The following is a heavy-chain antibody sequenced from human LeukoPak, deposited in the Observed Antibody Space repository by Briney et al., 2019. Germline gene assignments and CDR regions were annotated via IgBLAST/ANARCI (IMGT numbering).Heavy chain of an antibody. CDR1: GFTISSYA. J-gene: IGHJ4*02. CDR2: ISYDGSNK. V-gene: IGHV3-30-3*01. Sequence: PGGSLRLTCAASGFTISSYAMYWVRQAPRKGLEWVAVISYDGSNKYYADSVKGRFTILRDNSKNTLYLQMNSLRADDTAAYYCARESVVTPAAFDYWGQGTLVTVSP. D-gene: IGHD4-23*01. CDR3: ARESVVTPAAFDY.